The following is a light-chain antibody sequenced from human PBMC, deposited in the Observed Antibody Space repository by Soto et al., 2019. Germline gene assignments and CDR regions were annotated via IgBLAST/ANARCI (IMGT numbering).Light chain of an antibody. J-gene: IGLJ1*01. CDR2: GVT. CDR3: SSYTTDYFYV. Sequence: QSALTQPASVSGSPGQSITISCTGSNSDIGAYNYVSWYQQHPGKAPKLIIHGVTNRPSGVSHRFSGSKSDYTASLTISGLQAEDEGDYYCSSYTTDYFYVLGTGTKVTVL. V-gene: IGLV2-14*01. CDR1: NSDIGAYNY.